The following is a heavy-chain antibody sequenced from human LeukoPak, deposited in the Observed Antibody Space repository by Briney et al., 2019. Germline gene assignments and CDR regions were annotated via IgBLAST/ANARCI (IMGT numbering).Heavy chain of an antibody. V-gene: IGHV3-33*01. CDR2: IWFDGSNK. CDR1: GFTFSNYD. J-gene: IGHJ4*02. CDR3: ASSAGALIDC. Sequence: GGSLRLSCAASGFTFSNYDMHWVRQAPGKGLEWVAVIWFDGSNKFYADSVKGRFTIFRDNSKNTLYLQMNSLRAEDTAVYYCASSAGALIDCWGQGTLVIVSS. D-gene: IGHD6-19*01.